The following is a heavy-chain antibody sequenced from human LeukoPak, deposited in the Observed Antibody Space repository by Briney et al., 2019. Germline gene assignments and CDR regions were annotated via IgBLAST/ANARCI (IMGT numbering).Heavy chain of an antibody. J-gene: IGHJ6*02. CDR3: AKRTGTTRLTLWWYYYGMDV. D-gene: IGHD1-1*01. Sequence: GGSLRLSCAASGFTFSSSAMSWVRQVPGKGLEWVSAISGSGGSTYYADSVKGRFTISRDNSKNTLYLQMNSLRAEDTAVYYCAKRTGTTRLTLWWYYYGMDVWGQGTTVTVSS. CDR2: ISGSGGST. CDR1: GFTFSSSA. V-gene: IGHV3-23*01.